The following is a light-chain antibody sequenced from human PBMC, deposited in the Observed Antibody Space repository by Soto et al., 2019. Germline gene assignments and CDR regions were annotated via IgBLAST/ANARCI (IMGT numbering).Light chain of an antibody. Sequence: EIVLTQSPGTLSLSPGERATLSCRASQSVSSSFLAWYQQKPGQAPRLLIYGTSSRATGIPDRFSGSGSGTDFTLTISRLEPEDCAVYYCQHYGNSPPYTFGQGTKLEI. CDR2: GTS. V-gene: IGKV3-20*01. J-gene: IGKJ2*01. CDR1: QSVSSSF. CDR3: QHYGNSPPYT.